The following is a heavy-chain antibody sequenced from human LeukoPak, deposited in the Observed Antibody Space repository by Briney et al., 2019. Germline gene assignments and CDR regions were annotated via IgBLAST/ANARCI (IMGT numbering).Heavy chain of an antibody. CDR2: IYNSGST. CDR3: AREDDGSGNYYFDS. J-gene: IGHJ4*02. V-gene: IGHV4-61*02. CDR1: GGSINSGTYY. D-gene: IGHD3-10*01. Sequence: SETLSLTCTVSGGSINSGTYYWVWIRQPAGKGLEWIGRIYNSGSTNYNPSLKSRVTISVDTSKNQSSLKLSSVTAADTAVYYCAREDDGSGNYYFDSWGQGPLVTVSS.